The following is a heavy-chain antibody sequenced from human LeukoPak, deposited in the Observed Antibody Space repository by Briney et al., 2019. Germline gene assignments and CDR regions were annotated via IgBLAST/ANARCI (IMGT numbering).Heavy chain of an antibody. CDR3: AGGSGYSYGDFDY. CDR1: GFTFSSYS. D-gene: IGHD5-18*01. Sequence: GGSLRLSCAASGFTFSSYSMNWVRQAPGKGLEWVSSISSSSSYIYYADSVKGRFTISRDNAKNSLYLQMNSLRAEDTAVYYCAGGSGYSYGDFDYWGQGTLVTVSS. CDR2: ISSSSSYI. V-gene: IGHV3-21*01. J-gene: IGHJ4*02.